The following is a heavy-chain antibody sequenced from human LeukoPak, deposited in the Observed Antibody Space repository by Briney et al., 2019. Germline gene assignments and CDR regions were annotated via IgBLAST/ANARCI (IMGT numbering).Heavy chain of an antibody. Sequence: SETLSLTCTVSGGSISSSSYYWSWIRQPPGKGLEWIGYIYYSGSTNYNPSLKSRVTISVDTSKNQFSLKLSSVTAADTAVYYCARETSQKGAHYMDVWGKGTTVTISS. CDR3: ARETSQKGAHYMDV. D-gene: IGHD3-16*01. CDR1: GGSISSSSYY. J-gene: IGHJ6*03. CDR2: IYYSGST. V-gene: IGHV4-61*01.